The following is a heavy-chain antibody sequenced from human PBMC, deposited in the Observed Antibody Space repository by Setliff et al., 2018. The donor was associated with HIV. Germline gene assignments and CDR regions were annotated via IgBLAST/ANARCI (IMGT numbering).Heavy chain of an antibody. D-gene: IGHD2-8*02. J-gene: IGHJ4*01. Sequence: GASVKVSCKASGYTFTTYSLHWVRQAPGQSLEWMGWINVGSGDTKYSQDFQGRLSLTRDTSANTVYMELSSLTSDDTAVYFCARGALLAAFDFDHWGHGTLVTV. CDR3: ARGALLAAFDFDH. CDR1: GYTFTTYS. V-gene: IGHV1-3*01. CDR2: INVGSGDT.